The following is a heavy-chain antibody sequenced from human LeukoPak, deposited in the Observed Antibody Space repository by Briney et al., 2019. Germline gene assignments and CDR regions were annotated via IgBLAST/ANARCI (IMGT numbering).Heavy chain of an antibody. CDR3: ARDCGGDDDF. V-gene: IGHV3-7*01. D-gene: IGHD2-21*01. Sequence: GGSLRLSCAASGFTFSSYWMTWVHQAPGKGLEWVANINQNGSMKYYVDSVKGRFTISRDNAKDSLYLLMNSLRAEDTAVYYCARDCGGDDDFWGQGALVTVSS. CDR2: INQNGSMK. CDR1: GFTFSSYW. J-gene: IGHJ4*02.